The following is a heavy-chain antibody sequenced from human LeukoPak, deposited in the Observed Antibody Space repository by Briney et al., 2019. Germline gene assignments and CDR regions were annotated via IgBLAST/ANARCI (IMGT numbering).Heavy chain of an antibody. D-gene: IGHD2-2*01. CDR3: ARDVYCSSTSCYPTTT. CDR2: IIPIFGTA. CDR1: GGTFSSYA. Sequence: ASVKVSCKASGGTFSSYAISWVRQAPGQGLEWMGGIIPIFGTANYAQKFQGRVTITADESTSTAYMELSSLRSEDTAVYYCARDVYCSSTSCYPTTTWGQGTLVTVSS. V-gene: IGHV1-69*13. J-gene: IGHJ1*01.